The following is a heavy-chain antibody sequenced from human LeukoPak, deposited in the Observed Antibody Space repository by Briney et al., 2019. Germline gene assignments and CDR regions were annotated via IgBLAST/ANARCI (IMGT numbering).Heavy chain of an antibody. J-gene: IGHJ5*02. V-gene: IGHV3-21*01. CDR1: GFTFSSYS. D-gene: IGHD6-19*01. CDR2: ISSSSSYI. Sequence: PGGSLRLSCAASGFTFSSYSMNWVRQAPGKGLEWVSSISSSSSYIYYADSVKGRFTISRDNAKNSLYLQMNSLRAEDTAVYYCAREDSSGPFDWFDPWGQGTLVTASS. CDR3: AREDSSGPFDWFDP.